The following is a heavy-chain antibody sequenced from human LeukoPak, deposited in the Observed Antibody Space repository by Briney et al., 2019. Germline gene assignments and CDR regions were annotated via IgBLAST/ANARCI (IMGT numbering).Heavy chain of an antibody. CDR3: AKDSDIAVAGSDDALDV. CDR1: GFTFSSYD. J-gene: IGHJ3*01. D-gene: IGHD6-19*01. CDR2: IGTAGDT. V-gene: IGHV3-13*04. Sequence: PGGSLRLSCAASGFTFSSYDMHWVRQATGKGLEWVSAIGTAGDTYYPGSVKGRFTISRDNSKNTLFLQMNSLRPEDTAVYYCAKDSDIAVAGSDDALDVWGQGTMVTVSS.